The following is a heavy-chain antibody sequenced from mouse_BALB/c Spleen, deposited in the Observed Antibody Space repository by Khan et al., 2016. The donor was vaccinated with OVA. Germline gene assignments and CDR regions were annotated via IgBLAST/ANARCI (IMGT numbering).Heavy chain of an antibody. CDR1: GYSITSDYD. J-gene: IGHJ4*01. V-gene: IGHV3-2*02. Sequence: VQLKESGPGLVKPSQSLSLTCPVTGYSITSDYDWNWIRQFPGNKLEWMGYISYSGSTNYNPALKSRIPITPYTSNNQYFLQLNSVTTEDTATYYCSRDGSRYNYAMDYWGQGTSVTVSS. D-gene: IGHD2-3*01. CDR3: SRDGSRYNYAMDY. CDR2: ISYSGST.